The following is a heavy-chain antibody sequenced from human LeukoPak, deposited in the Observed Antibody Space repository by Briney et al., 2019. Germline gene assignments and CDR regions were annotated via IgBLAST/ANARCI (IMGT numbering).Heavy chain of an antibody. Sequence: ASVKVSCKASGYTFTSYAMNWVRQAPGQGLEWMGWINTNTGNPTYAQGFTGRFVFSLDTSVSTAYLQISSLKAEDTAVYYCARVTDILTGPRWPTFDPWGQGTLVTVSS. CDR1: GYTFTSYA. J-gene: IGHJ5*02. CDR2: INTNTGNP. CDR3: ARVTDILTGPRWPTFDP. V-gene: IGHV7-4-1*02. D-gene: IGHD3-9*01.